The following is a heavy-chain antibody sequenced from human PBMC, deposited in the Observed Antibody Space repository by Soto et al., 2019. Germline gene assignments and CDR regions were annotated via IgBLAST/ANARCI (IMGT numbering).Heavy chain of an antibody. Sequence: QVQLVQSGAEVKKPGSSVKVSCKASGGTFSSYAISWVRQSPGQGLEWMGGIIPIFGTPNYAQKFQGRVTITADESTSTAYMELSSLRSEDTAVYYFASSRTDYYYYGMDVWGQGTTVTVSS. CDR1: GGTFSSYA. CDR3: ASSRTDYYYYGMDV. CDR2: IIPIFGTP. J-gene: IGHJ6*02. V-gene: IGHV1-69*12. D-gene: IGHD6-13*01.